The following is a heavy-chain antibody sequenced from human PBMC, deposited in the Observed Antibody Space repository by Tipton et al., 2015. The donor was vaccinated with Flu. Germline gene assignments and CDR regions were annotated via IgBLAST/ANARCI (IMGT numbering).Heavy chain of an antibody. D-gene: IGHD2-2*02. CDR3: ARVGSFCTRTSCYTNWFDP. J-gene: IGHJ5*02. V-gene: IGHV4-30-4*01. CDR1: GDSISSDDYY. CDR2: IYYSGST. Sequence: LRLSCTVSGDSISSDDYYWSWIRQPPGKGLEWIGHIYYSGSTYYNPSLKSRVTISVDMSRNQFSLKMSSVTAADTAVYYCARVGSFCTRTSCYTNWFDPWGQGTLVTVSS.